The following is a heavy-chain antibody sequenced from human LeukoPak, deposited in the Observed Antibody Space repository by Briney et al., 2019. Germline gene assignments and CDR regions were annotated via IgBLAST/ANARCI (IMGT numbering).Heavy chain of an antibody. Sequence: PSETLSLTCTVSGGSISSYYWSWIRQPPGKGLEWIGYIYYSGSTNYNPSLKSRVTMSVDTSKKQFSPKLSSVTAADTAVYFCARGPTVNNYYYGMDVWGQGTTVTVSS. CDR3: ARGPTVNNYYYGMDV. V-gene: IGHV4-59*01. J-gene: IGHJ6*02. CDR1: GGSISSYY. CDR2: IYYSGST. D-gene: IGHD4-17*01.